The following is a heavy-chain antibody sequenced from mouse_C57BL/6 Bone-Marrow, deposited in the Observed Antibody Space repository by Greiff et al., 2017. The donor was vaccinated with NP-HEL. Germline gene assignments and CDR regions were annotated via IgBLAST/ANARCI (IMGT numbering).Heavy chain of an antibody. D-gene: IGHD2-4*01. CDR3: ASPYDYDFDY. Sequence: QVQLQQPGAELVKPGASVKLSCKASGYTFTSYWMHWVKQRPGQGLEWIGMIHPNSGSTNYNEKFKSKATLTVDKSSSTAYMQLSSLTSEYSAVYYCASPYDYDFDYWGQGTTLTVSS. CDR2: IHPNSGST. J-gene: IGHJ2*01. CDR1: GYTFTSYW. V-gene: IGHV1-64*01.